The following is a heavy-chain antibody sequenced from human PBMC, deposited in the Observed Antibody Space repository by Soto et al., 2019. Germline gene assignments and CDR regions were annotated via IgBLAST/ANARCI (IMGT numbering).Heavy chain of an antibody. Sequence: EVQLLESGGDLVQPGGSLRLSCAASGFTFSSQSMTWVRQAPGKGLEWVSGISGGGDNTWHADSVKGRFTISRDNSKNTVXLXXXXXRAXXXXXYYCAKWDGYGDYWGQGTLVTVS. J-gene: IGHJ4*02. D-gene: IGHD5-12*01. CDR3: AKWDGYGDY. CDR2: ISGGGDNT. V-gene: IGHV3-23*01. CDR1: GFTFSSQS.